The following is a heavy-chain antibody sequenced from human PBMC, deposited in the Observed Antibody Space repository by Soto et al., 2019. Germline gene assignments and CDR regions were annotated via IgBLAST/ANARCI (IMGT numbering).Heavy chain of an antibody. D-gene: IGHD1-26*01. J-gene: IGHJ4*02. CDR2: IVVGSGNT. CDR3: AADLVGATNDFDY. V-gene: IGHV1-58*01. Sequence: SVKVSCKASGFTFTSSAVQWVRQARGQRLEWIGWIVVGSGNTNYAQKFQERVTITRDMSTSTAYMELSSLRSEDTAVYYCAADLVGATNDFDYWGQGTLVTVSS. CDR1: GFTFTSSA.